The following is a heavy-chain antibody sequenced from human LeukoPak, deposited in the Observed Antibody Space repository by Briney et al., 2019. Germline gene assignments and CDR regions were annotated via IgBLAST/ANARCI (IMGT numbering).Heavy chain of an antibody. CDR1: GYTFTSYG. V-gene: IGHV1-18*01. J-gene: IGHJ5*02. CDR2: ISAYNGNT. D-gene: IGHD6-13*01. CDR3: ARVSGSSSWYGWFDP. Sequence: ASVKVSCKASGYTFTSYGISWVRQAPGQGLEWMGWISAYNGNTNYAQKLQGRVTMTTDTSTSTVYMELSSLRSEDTAVYYCARVSGSSSWYGWFDPWGQGTLVTVSS.